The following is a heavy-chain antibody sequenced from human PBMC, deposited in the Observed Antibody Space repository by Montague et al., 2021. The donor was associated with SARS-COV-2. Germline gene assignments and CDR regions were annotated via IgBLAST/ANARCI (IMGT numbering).Heavy chain of an antibody. Sequence: PALVKPTQTLTLTCTLPGFSLSTPNVGVGWIRQPPGKALEWVAVIYSNDEKRYSPSLRNRLTITKDTAKNQVVLSLTYVDPVDTATYYCAHLIRYYDIFTGIPFDYWGQGSQVTVSS. CDR2: IYSNDEK. CDR3: AHLIRYYDIFTGIPFDY. D-gene: IGHD3-9*01. J-gene: IGHJ4*02. CDR1: GFSLSTPNVG. V-gene: IGHV2-5*01.